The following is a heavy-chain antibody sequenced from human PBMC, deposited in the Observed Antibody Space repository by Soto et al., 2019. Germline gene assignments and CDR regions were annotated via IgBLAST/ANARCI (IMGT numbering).Heavy chain of an antibody. CDR3: AREISSTSQKYYYYYYMDV. CDR1: GGSISSGGYY. D-gene: IGHD2-2*01. Sequence: SETLSLTCTVSGGSISSGGYYWSWIRQHPGKGLEWIGYIYYSGSTYYNPSLKSRVTISVDTSKNQFSLKLSSVTAADTAVYYCAREISSTSQKYYYYYYMDVWGKGTTVTVSS. J-gene: IGHJ6*03. V-gene: IGHV4-31*03. CDR2: IYYSGST.